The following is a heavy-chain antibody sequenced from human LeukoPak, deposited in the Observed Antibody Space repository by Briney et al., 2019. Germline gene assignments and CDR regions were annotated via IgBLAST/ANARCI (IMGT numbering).Heavy chain of an antibody. CDR1: GFTFSSYS. V-gene: IGHV3-48*01. J-gene: IGHJ6*03. CDR2: ISSSSGTI. Sequence: PGGSLRLSCAASGFTFSSYSMNWVRQAPGKGLEWVSYISSSSGTIYHADSVKGRFTISRDNSKNSLYLQMNSLRAEDTAVYYCARETFVNYNYMDVWGKGTTVTVSS. CDR3: ARETFVNYNYMDV.